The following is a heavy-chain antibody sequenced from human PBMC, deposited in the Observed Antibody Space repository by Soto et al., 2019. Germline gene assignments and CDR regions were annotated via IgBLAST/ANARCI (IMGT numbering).Heavy chain of an antibody. D-gene: IGHD3-22*01. CDR3: ARGGDSSGSWPRY. Sequence: EVQLVQSGGGLVKPGGSLRLSCAASGFIFSSYSMNWVRQAPGKGLEWVSSVSSSSSYIYYADSLKGRFTISRDNAKNSLYLQMNRLRVEDTAVYYCARGGDSSGSWPRYWGQGTLVTVSS. V-gene: IGHV3-21*01. CDR2: VSSSSSYI. CDR1: GFIFSSYS. J-gene: IGHJ4*02.